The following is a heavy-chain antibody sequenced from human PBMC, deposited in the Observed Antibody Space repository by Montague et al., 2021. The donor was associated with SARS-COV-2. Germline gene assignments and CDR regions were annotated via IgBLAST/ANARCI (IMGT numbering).Heavy chain of an antibody. J-gene: IGHJ4*02. CDR2: IYYSGST. V-gene: IGHV4-59*01. Sequence: SETLSLTCTVSGGSISRYCWNWIRQPPGKGLEWIAYIYYSGSTNYNPSXXSRVTISVDTSKNQFSLKLSSVTAADTAVYYCARSRENYNILTGYPYYFDYWGQGTLVTVSS. D-gene: IGHD3-9*01. CDR1: GGSISRYC. CDR3: ARSRENYNILTGYPYYFDY.